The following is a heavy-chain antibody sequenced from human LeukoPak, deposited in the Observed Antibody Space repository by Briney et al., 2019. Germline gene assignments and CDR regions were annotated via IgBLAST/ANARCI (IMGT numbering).Heavy chain of an antibody. D-gene: IGHD3-22*01. CDR3: ARDPSYDSSGYYSY. Sequence: PGGSLRLSCAASGFTFSSYAIHWVRQAPGKGLEWVAVISYDGSNKYYADSVKGRFTISRDNSKNTLYLQMNSLRAEDTAVYYCARDPSYDSSGYYSYWGQGTLVTVSS. J-gene: IGHJ4*02. CDR1: GFTFSSYA. V-gene: IGHV3-30-3*01. CDR2: ISYDGSNK.